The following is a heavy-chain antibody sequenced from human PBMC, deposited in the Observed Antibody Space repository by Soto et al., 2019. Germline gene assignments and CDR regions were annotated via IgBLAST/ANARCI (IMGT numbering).Heavy chain of an antibody. V-gene: IGHV3-7*01. J-gene: IGHJ4*02. CDR3: ARGRQLWPGGRVNY. D-gene: IGHD5-18*01. Sequence: EVQLVESGGGLVQPGGSLRLSCAASGFTFSSYWMSWVRQAPGKGLEWVANIKQDGSEKYYVDSVKGRFTISRDNAKHALYLQMNSLRAEDTAVYYCARGRQLWPGGRVNYWGQGTLVTVSS. CDR1: GFTFSSYW. CDR2: IKQDGSEK.